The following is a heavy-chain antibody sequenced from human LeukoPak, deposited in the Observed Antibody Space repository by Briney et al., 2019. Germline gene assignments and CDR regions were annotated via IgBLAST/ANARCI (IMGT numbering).Heavy chain of an antibody. CDR1: GFTFSSYS. Sequence: GGSLRLSCAASGFTFSSYSMNWVRQAPGKGLEWVSYISATSTNIHYAASVKGRFTISRDNAKNSLYLQMNSLRVEDTAVYYCAKSRDGYNNGVGIDYWGQGTLVTVSS. CDR2: ISATSTNI. J-gene: IGHJ4*02. D-gene: IGHD5-24*01. CDR3: AKSRDGYNNGVGIDY. V-gene: IGHV3-48*04.